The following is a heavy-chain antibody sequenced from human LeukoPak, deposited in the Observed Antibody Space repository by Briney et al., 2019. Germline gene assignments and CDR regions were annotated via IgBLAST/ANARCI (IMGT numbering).Heavy chain of an antibody. Sequence: ASVKVSCKASGYTFTSYDINWVRQATGQGLEWMGWMNPNSGNTGYAQKFQGRVTMTRNTSISTAYMELSSLRSEDTAVYYCARAEYGAALPYYYYMDVWGKGTTVTVSS. V-gene: IGHV1-8*01. CDR1: GYTFTSYD. CDR2: MNPNSGNT. J-gene: IGHJ6*03. D-gene: IGHD2-2*01. CDR3: ARAEYGAALPYYYYMDV.